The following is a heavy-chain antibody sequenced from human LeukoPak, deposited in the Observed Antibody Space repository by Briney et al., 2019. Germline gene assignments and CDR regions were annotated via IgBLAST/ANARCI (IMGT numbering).Heavy chain of an antibody. CDR2: ISGSGGTT. CDR1: GFTFSSYA. J-gene: IGHJ4*02. Sequence: GGSLRLSCAASGFTFSSYAMSWVRQAPGKGLEWVSAISGSGGTTYYADSVKGRFTISRDNSKNTLYLQMNSLRAEDTAVYYCAKVYDIVVVVADTGFDYWGQGTLVTVSS. V-gene: IGHV3-23*01. D-gene: IGHD2-15*01. CDR3: AKVYDIVVVVADTGFDY.